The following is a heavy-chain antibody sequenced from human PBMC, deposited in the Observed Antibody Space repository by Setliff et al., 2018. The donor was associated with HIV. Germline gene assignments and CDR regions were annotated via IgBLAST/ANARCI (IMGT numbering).Heavy chain of an antibody. D-gene: IGHD3-22*01. J-gene: IGHJ6*03. CDR1: GGSISSHY. CDR2: IDYSGST. Sequence: SETLSLTCTVSGGSISSHYWTWIRQPPGRGLEWIGYIDYSGSTNQNPSLKSRVTMSVDTSKNQFSLRLSSVTAADTATYYCARAFFFETSGYRSYYHYMDVWGKGTTVTVSS. CDR3: ARAFFFETSGYRSYYHYMDV. V-gene: IGHV4-59*11.